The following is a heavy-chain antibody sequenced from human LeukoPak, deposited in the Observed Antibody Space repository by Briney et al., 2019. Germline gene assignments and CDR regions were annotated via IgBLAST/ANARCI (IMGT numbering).Heavy chain of an antibody. Sequence: GRSLRLSRVASGVTSTSYGMHWSCPAPGKGLGRGADIWYDASNKYYADSVKGRFTTSRDNSKKTLYLQMNSLGAEDTAVYYCARGRHEGDYWGQGIPVTVSS. CDR3: ARGRHEGDY. J-gene: IGHJ4*02. CDR2: IWYDASNK. V-gene: IGHV3-33*01. D-gene: IGHD1-1*01. CDR1: GVTSTSYG.